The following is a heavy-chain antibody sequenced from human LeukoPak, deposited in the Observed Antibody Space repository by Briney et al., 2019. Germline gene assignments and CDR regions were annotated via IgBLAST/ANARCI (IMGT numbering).Heavy chain of an antibody. CDR1: GGSISSYY. Sequence: SETLSLTCTVSGGSISSYYWSWIRQPPGKGLEWIGYIYYSGSTNYNPSLKSRVTISVDTSKNQFSLKLSSVTAADTAVYYCARGRGGYYYGSGRPGFDYWGQGTLVTVSS. V-gene: IGHV4-59*12. CDR2: IYYSGST. D-gene: IGHD3-10*01. J-gene: IGHJ4*02. CDR3: ARGRGGYYYGSGRPGFDY.